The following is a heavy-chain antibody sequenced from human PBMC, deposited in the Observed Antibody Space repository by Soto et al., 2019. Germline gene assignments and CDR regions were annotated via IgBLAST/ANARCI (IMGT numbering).Heavy chain of an antibody. CDR2: IYYSGST. V-gene: IGHV4-31*03. J-gene: IGHJ4*02. D-gene: IGHD5-12*01. CDR1: GGSISSGGYY. CDR3: ARCRDGYNYVDY. Sequence: SSETLSLTCTVSGGSISSGGYYWSWIRQHPGKGLEWIGYIYYSGSTYYNPSLKSRVTISVDTSKNQFSLKLSSVTAADTAVYYCARCRDGYNYVDYWGQGTLVTVSS.